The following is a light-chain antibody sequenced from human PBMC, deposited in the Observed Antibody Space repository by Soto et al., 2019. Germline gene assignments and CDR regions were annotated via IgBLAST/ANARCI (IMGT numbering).Light chain of an antibody. J-gene: IGLJ2*01. CDR1: SSDVGGDNF. Sequence: QSVLTQPPSVSGSPGQSVTISCTGTSSDVGGDNFVSWYQQHPDTAPKLMIYDVSNRPSGVSKRFCGSTSTNAASVTISGLKAEEEADYYCSSDTSSSAVVFGGGTKLTVL. CDR2: DVS. V-gene: IGLV2-14*01. CDR3: SSDTSSSAVV.